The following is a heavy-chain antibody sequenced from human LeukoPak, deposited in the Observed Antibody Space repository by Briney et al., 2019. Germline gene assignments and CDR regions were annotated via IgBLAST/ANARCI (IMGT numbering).Heavy chain of an antibody. CDR3: ARLGSSSWYVLNYYYYMDV. J-gene: IGHJ6*03. V-gene: IGHV4-4*09. Sequence: SETLSLTCTVSGGSISSYYWSWIRQPPGKGLEWIGYICTSGSTNYNPSLKSRVTISVDTSKNQFSLKLSSVTAADTAVYYCARLGSSSWYVLNYYYYMDVWGKGTTVTVSS. CDR1: GGSISSYY. D-gene: IGHD6-13*01. CDR2: ICTSGST.